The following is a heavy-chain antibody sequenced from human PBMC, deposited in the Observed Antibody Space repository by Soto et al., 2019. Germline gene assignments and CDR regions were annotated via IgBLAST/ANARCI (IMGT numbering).Heavy chain of an antibody. V-gene: IGHV4-34*01. D-gene: IGHD3-22*01. CDR1: GGSFSGYY. Sequence: SSETLSLTCAVYGGSFSGYYWSWIRQPPGKGLEWIGEINHSGSTNYNPSLKSRVTISVDTSKNQFSLKLSSVTAADTAVYYCARLYYDSSGYYGNDYWGQGTLVTVSS. CDR3: ARLYYDSSGYYGNDY. J-gene: IGHJ4*02. CDR2: INHSGST.